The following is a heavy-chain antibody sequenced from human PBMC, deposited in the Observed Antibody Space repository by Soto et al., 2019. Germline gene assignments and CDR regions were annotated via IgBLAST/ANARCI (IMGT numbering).Heavy chain of an antibody. D-gene: IGHD2-15*01. J-gene: IGHJ3*02. CDR2: IIPIFGTA. CDR3: ARGGIVVVVAATIDDAFDI. CDR1: GGTFSSYA. V-gene: IGHV1-69*13. Sequence: SVKVSCKASGGTFSSYAISWVRQAPGQGLEWMGGIIPIFGTANYAQKFQGRVTITADESTSTAYMELSSLRSEDTAVYYCARGGIVVVVAATIDDAFDIWGQGTMVTVSS.